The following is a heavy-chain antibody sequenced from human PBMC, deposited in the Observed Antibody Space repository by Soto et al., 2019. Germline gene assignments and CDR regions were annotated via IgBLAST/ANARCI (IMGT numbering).Heavy chain of an antibody. Sequence: QVQLQESGPGLVKPSETLSLTCPVSGGSISTYYWRWIRQPPGKGLEWIGYIYYSGSTNYNPSLKSRVTISVDTSKNRCSLKLSSVSAADTAVYYCARDGSRYDFWSGPYYFDYWGQGTRVTVSS. CDR1: GGSISTYY. CDR2: IYYSGST. D-gene: IGHD3-3*01. J-gene: IGHJ4*02. V-gene: IGHV4-59*01. CDR3: ARDGSRYDFWSGPYYFDY.